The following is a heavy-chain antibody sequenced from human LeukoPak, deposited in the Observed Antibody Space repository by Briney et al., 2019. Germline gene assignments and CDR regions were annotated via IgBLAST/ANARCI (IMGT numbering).Heavy chain of an antibody. D-gene: IGHD2-15*01. Sequence: ASVKVSCKASGYTFTSYGISWVRQAPGQGLEWMGWISAYNGNTNYAQKLQGRVTMTTDTSTSTAYMELRSLRSDDTAVYYCARGLAPRAEGGPSIHLFDYWGQGTLVTVSS. J-gene: IGHJ4*02. CDR1: GYTFTSYG. V-gene: IGHV1-18*01. CDR3: ARGLAPRAEGGPSIHLFDY. CDR2: ISAYNGNT.